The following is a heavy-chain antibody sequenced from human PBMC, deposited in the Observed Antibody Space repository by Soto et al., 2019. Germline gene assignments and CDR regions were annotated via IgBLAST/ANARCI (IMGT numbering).Heavy chain of an antibody. V-gene: IGHV3-21*01. CDR2: ISSSSSYI. J-gene: IGHJ6*02. CDR1: GFTFSSYS. CDR3: ARVKLAGATFGELLAYYYYGMDV. Sequence: PGGSLRLSCAASGFTFSSYSMNWVRQAPGKGLEWVSSISSSSSYIYYADSVKGRFTISRDNAKNSLYLQMNSLRAEDTAVYYCARVKLAGATFGELLAYYYYGMDVWGQGTTVTVS. D-gene: IGHD3-10*01.